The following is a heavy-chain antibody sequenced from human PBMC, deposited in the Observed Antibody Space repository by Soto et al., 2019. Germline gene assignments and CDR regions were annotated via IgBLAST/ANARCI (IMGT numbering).Heavy chain of an antibody. V-gene: IGHV4-59*08. CDR3: AGSPYGVYVTLAY. CDR2: IYNSGST. D-gene: IGHD4-17*01. Sequence: SETLSLTCTVPGGSISGYYWIWMLQPPGKGLEWIGYIYNSGSTNYNPALKSRVTISVDTSKNQFSLKLSSVTAADTAVYYCAGSPYGVYVTLAYWGQGTLVTVSS. J-gene: IGHJ4*02. CDR1: GGSISGYY.